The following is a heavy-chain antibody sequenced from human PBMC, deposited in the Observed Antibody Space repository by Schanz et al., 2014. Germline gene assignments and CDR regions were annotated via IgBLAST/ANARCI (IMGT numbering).Heavy chain of an antibody. V-gene: IGHV3-11*01. D-gene: IGHD3-10*01. J-gene: IGHJ4*02. Sequence: VQLLESGGGLVQPGGSLRLSCAASGFTFSDYYMTWIRQAPGKGLEWVSDISDSGDSTHYADSVKGRFTISRDNAKNSLFLQMNSLRAEDTALYYCAKDGIMVQGVIWERYFDSWGQGTLVTVSS. CDR2: ISDSGDST. CDR1: GFTFSDYY. CDR3: AKDGIMVQGVIWERYFDS.